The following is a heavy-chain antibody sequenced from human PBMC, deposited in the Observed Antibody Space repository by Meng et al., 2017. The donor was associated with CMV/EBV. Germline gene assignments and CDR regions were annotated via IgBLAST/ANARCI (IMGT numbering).Heavy chain of an antibody. CDR3: ARDLRVVPAAVYYFDY. V-gene: IGHV3-7*01. J-gene: IGHJ4*02. D-gene: IGHD2-2*01. Sequence: GGSLRLSCAASGFTFSSYEMNWVRQAPGKGLEWVANIKQDGSEKYYVDSVKGRFTISRDNAKNSLYLQMNSLRAEDTAVYYCARDLRVVPAAVYYFDYWGQGTLVTVSS. CDR2: IKQDGSEK. CDR1: GFTFSSYE.